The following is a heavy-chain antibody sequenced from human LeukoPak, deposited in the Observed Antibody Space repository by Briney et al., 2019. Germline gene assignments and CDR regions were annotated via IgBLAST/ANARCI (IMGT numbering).Heavy chain of an antibody. Sequence: ASVKVSCKASGYTFTGYYMHWVRQAPGQGLEWMGWINPNSGGTNYAQKFQGRVTMTRDTSTSTVYMELSSLRSEDTAVYYCARARSRGVTNVLDPWGQGTLVTVSS. CDR3: ARARSRGVTNVLDP. CDR2: INPNSGGT. CDR1: GYTFTGYY. D-gene: IGHD4-17*01. J-gene: IGHJ5*02. V-gene: IGHV1-2*02.